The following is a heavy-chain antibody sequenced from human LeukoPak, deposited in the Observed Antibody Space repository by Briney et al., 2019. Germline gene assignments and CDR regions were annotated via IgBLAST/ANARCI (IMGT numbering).Heavy chain of an antibody. J-gene: IGHJ4*02. CDR3: ARDRSRWLQFGLDY. CDR1: GGSISSYY. Sequence: SETLSLTCTVSGGSISSYYWSWIRQPPGKGLEWIGYIYYSGSTNYNPSLKSRVTISVDTSKNQFSLKLSSVTAADTAVYYCARDRSRWLQFGLDYWGQGTLVTVSS. D-gene: IGHD5-24*01. V-gene: IGHV4-59*01. CDR2: IYYSGST.